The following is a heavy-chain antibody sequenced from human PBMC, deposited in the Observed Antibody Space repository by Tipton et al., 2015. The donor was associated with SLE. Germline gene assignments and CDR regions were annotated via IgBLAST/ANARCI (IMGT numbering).Heavy chain of an antibody. CDR2: IYSSGST. CDR3: ARALRWSHFDY. V-gene: IGHV4-59*02. D-gene: IGHD6-13*01. Sequence: TLSLTCIVSGVSVITNYWNWIRQPPGKGLEWIGNIYSSGSTNYNPSLKTRVTISIDTSTNRFSLKLTSVTAADTAVYYCARALRWSHFDYWGQGNLVAVS. J-gene: IGHJ4*02. CDR1: GVSVITNY.